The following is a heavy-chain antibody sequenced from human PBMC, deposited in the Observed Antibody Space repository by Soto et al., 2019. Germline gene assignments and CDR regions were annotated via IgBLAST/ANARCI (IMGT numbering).Heavy chain of an antibody. CDR3: ARGAGIAGTRKLGSFFDY. CDR2: IYYSGST. V-gene: IGHV4-59*01. J-gene: IGHJ4*02. D-gene: IGHD6-13*01. Sequence: SWISQKPGKGLEWIGYIYYSGSTNYNPSLKSRVTISVDTSKNQFSLKLSSVTAADTAVYYCARGAGIAGTRKLGSFFDYRGQRTLVPVSS.